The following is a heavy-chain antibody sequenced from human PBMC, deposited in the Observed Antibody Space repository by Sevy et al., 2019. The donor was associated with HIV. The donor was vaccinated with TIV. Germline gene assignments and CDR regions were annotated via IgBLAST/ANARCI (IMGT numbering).Heavy chain of an antibody. J-gene: IGHJ4*02. CDR1: GDSINSNDYY. V-gene: IGHV4-39*01. CDR3: ARHLPLAYYEILTPDSRPFDN. D-gene: IGHD3-9*01. Sequence: SETLSLTCGVSGDSINSNDYYWGWIRQPPGKGLEWIGTIYYSGSTYYNPSLTSRVTISVDTSKNQFSLKLTSVTAADTALYYCARHLPLAYYEILTPDSRPFDNWGQGTLVTVSS. CDR2: IYYSGST.